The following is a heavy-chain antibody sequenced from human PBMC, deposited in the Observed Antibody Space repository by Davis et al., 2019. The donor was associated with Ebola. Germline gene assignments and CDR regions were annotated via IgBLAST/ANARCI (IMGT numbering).Heavy chain of an antibody. V-gene: IGHV1-18*01. CDR3: AVGFDSEGYFTFYLDY. Sequence: ASVKVSCKASGYTFTNYGITWVRQAPGQRLEWMGWVSAYNGDTKYAQKIQGRVTMTADPYTTTSSMDLRSLTSDDTAVYYCAVGFDSEGYFTFYLDYWGQGTLVTVSS. J-gene: IGHJ4*02. D-gene: IGHD3-22*01. CDR2: VSAYNGDT. CDR1: GYTFTNYG.